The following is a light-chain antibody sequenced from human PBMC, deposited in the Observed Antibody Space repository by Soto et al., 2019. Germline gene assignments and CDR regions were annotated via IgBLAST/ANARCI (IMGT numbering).Light chain of an antibody. Sequence: DIQMTQSPSTLSASVGDRVTITCRASQSIGNWLAWHQQKPGKAPKLLMYKATSVESGVPSSFSGSASGTEFTLTISSLHSDDLATYYCQQYNSYPWTFGQGTKVEIK. V-gene: IGKV1-5*03. J-gene: IGKJ1*01. CDR3: QQYNSYPWT. CDR2: KAT. CDR1: QSIGNW.